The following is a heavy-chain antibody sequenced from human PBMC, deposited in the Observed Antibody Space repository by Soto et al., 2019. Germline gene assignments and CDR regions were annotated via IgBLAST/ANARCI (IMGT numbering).Heavy chain of an antibody. CDR1: GFTFDTYG. CDR3: ARVTPGNNLYYFSGLDV. J-gene: IGHJ6*02. D-gene: IGHD1-1*01. Sequence: GSLRLSCVASGFTFDTYGIHWVRQAPGKGLQWVALISCEGSNTYYADSVRGRFTISRDNSKNTLYLQINALRPEDTGVYYCARVTPGNNLYYFSGLDVWGQGTSVTVSS. V-gene: IGHV3-30-3*01. CDR2: ISCEGSNT.